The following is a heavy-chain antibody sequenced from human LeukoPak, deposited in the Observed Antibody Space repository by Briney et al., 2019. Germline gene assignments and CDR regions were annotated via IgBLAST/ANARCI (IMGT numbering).Heavy chain of an antibody. J-gene: IGHJ4*02. D-gene: IGHD3-22*01. CDR2: MNPNSGNT. Sequence: ASVKVSCKASGYTFTSYDINWVRQATGQGLEWMGWMNPNSGNTGYAQKFQGRVTITRNTSISTAYMELSSLRSEDTAVYCCARVNYYDSSGYWYVDYWGQGTLVTVSS. V-gene: IGHV1-8*03. CDR3: ARVNYYDSSGYWYVDY. CDR1: GYTFTSYD.